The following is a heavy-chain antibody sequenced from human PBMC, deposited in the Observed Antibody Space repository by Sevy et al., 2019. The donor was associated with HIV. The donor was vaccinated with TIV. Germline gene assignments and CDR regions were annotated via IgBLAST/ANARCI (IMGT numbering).Heavy chain of an antibody. CDR1: GGSFSGYY. D-gene: IGHD5-12*01. J-gene: IGHJ4*01. Sequence: SETLSLTCAVYGGSFSGYYWSWIRWPPGKGLEWIGEIKHSGSTNYNPSLKRRVTISVDTSKNQFSLKLSSVTAADTAVYYCARGKGGLRQRWEYLDYWGQGTLVTVSS. V-gene: IGHV4-34*01. CDR2: IKHSGST. CDR3: ARGKGGLRQRWEYLDY.